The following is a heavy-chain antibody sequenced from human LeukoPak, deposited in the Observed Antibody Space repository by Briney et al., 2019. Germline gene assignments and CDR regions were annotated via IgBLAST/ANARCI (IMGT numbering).Heavy chain of an antibody. V-gene: IGHV3-21*01. CDR1: GFTFSSYS. CDR3: ARDYYDSSGYYRFDY. Sequence: GGSLRLSCAASGFTFSSYSMNWVRQAPGKGLEWVSSISSSSSYIYYADAVKGRFTISRDNAKNSLYLQMNSRRAEDTAVYYCARDYYDSSGYYRFDYWGQGTLVTVSS. CDR2: ISSSSSYI. J-gene: IGHJ4*02. D-gene: IGHD3-22*01.